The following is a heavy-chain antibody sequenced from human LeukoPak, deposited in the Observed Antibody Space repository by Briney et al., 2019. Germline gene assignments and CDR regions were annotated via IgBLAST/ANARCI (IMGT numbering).Heavy chain of an antibody. V-gene: IGHV1-2*02. D-gene: IGHD2-2*01. CDR1: GYTFTGYY. Sequence: ASVKVSCKASGYTFTGYYMHWVRQAPGQGLEWMGWINPNNGGTTYAQKFHGRVTMTRDTSISTAYMELSRLRSDDRGVYLCARDANIVVVPAAIWTNWFDPWGQGTLVTVSS. CDR2: INPNNGGT. J-gene: IGHJ5*02. CDR3: ARDANIVVVPAAIWTNWFDP.